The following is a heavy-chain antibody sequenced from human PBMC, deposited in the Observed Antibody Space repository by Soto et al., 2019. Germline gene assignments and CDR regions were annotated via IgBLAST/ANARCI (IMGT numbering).Heavy chain of an antibody. J-gene: IGHJ5*02. CDR1: GGTFSSYA. Sequence: QVQLVQSGAEVKKPGSSVKVSCKASGGTFSSYAISWVRQAPGQGLEWMGGIIPIFGTANYAQKFQGRVTITADESTSTAYMELSSLRSEDTSVYYCARDVGGYCSSTRGWACWFDPWGQGTLVTVSS. V-gene: IGHV1-69*01. D-gene: IGHD2-2*01. CDR2: IIPIFGTA. CDR3: ARDVGGYCSSTRGWACWFDP.